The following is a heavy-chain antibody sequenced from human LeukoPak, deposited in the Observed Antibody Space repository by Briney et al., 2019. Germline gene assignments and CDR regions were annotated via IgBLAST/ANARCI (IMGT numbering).Heavy chain of an antibody. CDR2: INPSGGST. CDR1: GYTFTSYY. D-gene: IGHD6-19*01. Sequence: ASVKVSCKAPGYTFTSYYMHWVRQAPGQGLEWMGIINPSGGSTSYAQKFQGRVTMTRDTSTSTVYMELSSLRSEDTAVYYCARDGGSGWYDYPGAFDYWGQGTLVTVSS. J-gene: IGHJ4*02. V-gene: IGHV1-46*01. CDR3: ARDGGSGWYDYPGAFDY.